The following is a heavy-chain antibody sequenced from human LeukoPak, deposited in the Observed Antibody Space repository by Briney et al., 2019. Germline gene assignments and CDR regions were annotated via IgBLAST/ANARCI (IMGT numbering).Heavy chain of an antibody. D-gene: IGHD6-19*01. V-gene: IGHV1-24*01. CDR1: GYTLTELS. J-gene: IGHJ4*02. CDR2: FDPEDGET. CDR3: ASTIQWLVHFDY. Sequence: ASVKVSCKVSGYTLTELSMHWVRQAPGKGLEWMGGFDPEDGETIYAQKFQGRVTMTEDTSTDTAYRELSSLRSEDTAVYYCASTIQWLVHFDYWGQGTLVTVSS.